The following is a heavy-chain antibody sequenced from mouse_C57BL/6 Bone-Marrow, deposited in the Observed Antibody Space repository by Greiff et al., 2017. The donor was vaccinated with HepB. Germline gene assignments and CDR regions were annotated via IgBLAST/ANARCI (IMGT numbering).Heavy chain of an antibody. V-gene: IGHV3-6*01. Sequence: ESGPGLVKPSQSLSLTCSVPGYSITSGYYWNWIRQFPGNKLEWMGYISYDGSNNYNPSLKNRISITRDTSKNQFFLKLNSVTTEDTATYYCARDDYYFDYWGQGTTLTVSS. J-gene: IGHJ2*01. D-gene: IGHD2-4*01. CDR2: ISYDGSN. CDR3: ARDDYYFDY. CDR1: GYSITSGYY.